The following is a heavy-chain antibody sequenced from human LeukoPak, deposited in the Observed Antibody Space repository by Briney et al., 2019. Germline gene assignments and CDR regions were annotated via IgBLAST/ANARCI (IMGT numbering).Heavy chain of an antibody. CDR3: ARDLKYCSSTSCPPTNYMDV. V-gene: IGHV1-18*01. CDR1: GYTFTSYG. D-gene: IGHD2-2*01. CDR2: ISAYNGNT. Sequence: SVKVSCKASGYTFTSYGISWVRQAPGQGLEWMGWISAYNGNTNYAQKLQGRVTMTTDTSTSTAYMELRSLRSDDTAVYYCARDLKYCSSTSCPPTNYMDVWGKGTTVTVSS. J-gene: IGHJ6*03.